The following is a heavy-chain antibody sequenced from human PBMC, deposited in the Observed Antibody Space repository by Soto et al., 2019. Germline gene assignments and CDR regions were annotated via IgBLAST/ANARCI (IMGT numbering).Heavy chain of an antibody. CDR3: ARDIVVVVAATPHY. V-gene: IGHV3-74*01. CDR1: GFTFSSYW. Sequence: GGSLRLSCAASGFTFSSYWMHWVRQAPGKGLVWVSRINSDGSSTSYADSVKGRFTISRDNAKNTLXLQXKSLRAEDTAVYYCARDIVVVVAATPHYWGQGTLVTVSS. D-gene: IGHD2-15*01. J-gene: IGHJ4*02. CDR2: INSDGSST.